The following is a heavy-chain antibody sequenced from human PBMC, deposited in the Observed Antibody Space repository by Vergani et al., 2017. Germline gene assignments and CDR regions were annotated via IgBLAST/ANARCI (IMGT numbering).Heavy chain of an antibody. J-gene: IGHJ6*03. D-gene: IGHD3-3*02. CDR3: AKELAENYMDV. CDR1: GFIFRRFG. Sequence: QVQLVESGGGVVQSGRSLRLSCAASGFIFRRFGVYWVRQSPGKGLEWVAVISYDGGNKYYADSVKGRFTISRDNSKNTLFLQMNSLRAEDTAVYYCAKELAENYMDVWGKGTTVTVSS. V-gene: IGHV3-30*18. CDR2: ISYDGGNK.